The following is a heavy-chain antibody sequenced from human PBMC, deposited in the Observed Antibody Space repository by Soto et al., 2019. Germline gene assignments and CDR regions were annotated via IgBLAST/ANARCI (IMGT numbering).Heavy chain of an antibody. Sequence: SGPTLVNPTQTLTLTCTFSGFSVSTSGVGVAWIRQPPGKALEWLAPIYWDGDERYSPFLQSRVTVTKDTSKNQVVLTMTNMDPVDTATYYCAHKGGRGAGMDVWGQGTTVTVSS. V-gene: IGHV2-5*02. CDR3: AHKGGRGAGMDV. CDR1: GFSVSTSGVG. D-gene: IGHD2-15*01. J-gene: IGHJ6*02. CDR2: IYWDGDE.